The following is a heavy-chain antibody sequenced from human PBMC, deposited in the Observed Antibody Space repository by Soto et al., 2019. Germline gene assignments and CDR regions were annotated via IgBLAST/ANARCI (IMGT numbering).Heavy chain of an antibody. CDR2: INPNSGGT. CDR3: ASSRDSSGYYDLFGCYYGMDV. Sequence: VASVKVSCKASGYTFTGYYMHWVRQAPGQGLEWMGWINPNSGGTNYAQKLQGRVTMTRDTSISTAYMELSRLRSDDTAVYYCASSRDSSGYYDLFGCYYGMDVWGQGTTVTVSS. D-gene: IGHD3-22*01. V-gene: IGHV1-2*02. CDR1: GYTFTGYY. J-gene: IGHJ6*02.